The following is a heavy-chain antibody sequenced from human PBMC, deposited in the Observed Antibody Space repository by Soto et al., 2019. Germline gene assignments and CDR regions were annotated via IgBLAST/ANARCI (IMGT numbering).Heavy chain of an antibody. CDR1: GFTFSDFS. CDR3: AREVLTSKLYFDN. V-gene: IGHV3-30*04. J-gene: IGHJ4*02. D-gene: IGHD7-27*01. Sequence: GGSLRLSCRTSGFTFSDFSLHWFRQSPGKGLEWPAVIGSTGITFYADSVKGRFTIFRDNSQDTVLLQMDSLRPDDSGVYFCAREVLTSKLYFDNCGQGIPVTVSS. CDR2: IGSTGIT.